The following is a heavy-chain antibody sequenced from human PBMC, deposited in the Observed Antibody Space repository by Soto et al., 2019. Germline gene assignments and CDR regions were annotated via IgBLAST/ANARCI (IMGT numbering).Heavy chain of an antibody. CDR3: AKSAYDFWSGYSYAVDY. J-gene: IGHJ4*01. V-gene: IGHV3-23*01. D-gene: IGHD3-3*01. CDR2: ISGSGGST. Sequence: EVQLLESGGGLVQPGGSLRLSCAASGFTFSSYAMSWVRQAPGKGLEWVSAISGSGGSTYYADSVTGRFTISRDNSKTTLYLQMNSLRDEDTAAYYCAKSAYDFWSGYSYAVDYWGHGTPVTVSS. CDR1: GFTFSSYA.